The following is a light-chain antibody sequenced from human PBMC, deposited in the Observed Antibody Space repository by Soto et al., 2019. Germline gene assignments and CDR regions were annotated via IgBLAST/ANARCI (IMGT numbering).Light chain of an antibody. CDR2: EVN. J-gene: IGLJ1*01. CDR1: SADVGSYDL. CDR3: CSYAGTTVFYV. Sequence: QSVLTQPASVSGSPGQSITISCTGTSADVGSYDLVSWYQHLPGRAPKLMIYEVNQRPSGVSNRFSASKSGNTASLTISGLQAEDEADYSCCSYAGTTVFYVFGTGTKVTVL. V-gene: IGLV2-23*02.